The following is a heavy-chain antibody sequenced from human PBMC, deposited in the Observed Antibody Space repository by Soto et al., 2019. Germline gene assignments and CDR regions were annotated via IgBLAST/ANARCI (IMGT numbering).Heavy chain of an antibody. D-gene: IGHD6-19*01. V-gene: IGHV3-64*01. CDR1: GFTFSGYS. CDR2: INTNGVNT. CDR3: ARGRVADSSGWATYLDY. Sequence: EVQLVESGGGLVQPGGSLRLSCAASGFTFSGYSMFWVRQAPGKGLEYVSAINTNGVNTFYAKSVKGRFTISRDNSKNTMYLQMGSLSAEDMAVYYCARGRVADSSGWATYLDYWGQGTLVTVSS. J-gene: IGHJ4*02.